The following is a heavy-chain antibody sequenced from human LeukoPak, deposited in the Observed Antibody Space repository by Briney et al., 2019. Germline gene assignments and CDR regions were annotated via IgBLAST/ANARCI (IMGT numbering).Heavy chain of an antibody. J-gene: IGHJ6*03. V-gene: IGHV3-23*01. Sequence: GGSLRLSCAASGFTFSSYAMSWVRQAPGKGLEWVSAISGSGGSTYYADSVKGRLTISRDNSKNTLYLQMNSLRAEDTAVYYCAKGGTYYYYYMDVWGKGTTVTVSS. CDR1: GFTFSSYA. D-gene: IGHD1-1*01. CDR2: ISGSGGST. CDR3: AKGGTYYYYYMDV.